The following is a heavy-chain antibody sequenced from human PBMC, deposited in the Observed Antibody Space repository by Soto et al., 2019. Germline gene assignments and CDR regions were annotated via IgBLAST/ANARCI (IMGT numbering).Heavy chain of an antibody. V-gene: IGHV4-31*03. CDR2: IYDSGST. Sequence: QVQLQESGPGLVKSSQTLSLTCTVSGGSISSGGSYWSWIRQHPGKGLEWIGYIYDSGSTYYNPSLKSRVTIALDTSKNQCSRKLSSVTAADTAVYYCARMITVTTGFDYWGQGTLVTVSS. CDR3: ARMITVTTGFDY. CDR1: GGSISSGGSY. D-gene: IGHD4-17*01. J-gene: IGHJ4*02.